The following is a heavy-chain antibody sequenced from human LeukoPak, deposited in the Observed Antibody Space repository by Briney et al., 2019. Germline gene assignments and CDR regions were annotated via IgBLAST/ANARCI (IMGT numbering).Heavy chain of an antibody. CDR1: GGTFSSYA. CDR2: IIPIFGTA. V-gene: IGHV1-69*05. J-gene: IGHJ6*03. CDR3: ASSSGRTDYYYYMDV. Sequence: ASVKVSCKASGGTFSSYAISWVRQAPGQGLEWMGGIIPIFGTANYAQKFQGRVTITTDESTSTAYMELSSLRSEDTAVYYCASSSGRTDYYYYMDVWGKGTTVNVSS. D-gene: IGHD3-22*01.